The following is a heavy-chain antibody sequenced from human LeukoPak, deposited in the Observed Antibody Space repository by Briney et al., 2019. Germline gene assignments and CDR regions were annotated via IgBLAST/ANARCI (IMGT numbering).Heavy chain of an antibody. CDR3: ARVYYDILTGYYPFDY. CDR1: GYTFTSYD. D-gene: IGHD3-9*01. V-gene: IGHV1-18*01. Sequence: GASVKVSCKASGYTFTSYDINWVRQAPGQGLEWMGWISAYNGNTNYAQKLQGRVTMTTDTSTSTAYMELRSLRSDDTAVYYCARVYYDILTGYYPFDYWGQGTLVTVSS. CDR2: ISAYNGNT. J-gene: IGHJ4*02.